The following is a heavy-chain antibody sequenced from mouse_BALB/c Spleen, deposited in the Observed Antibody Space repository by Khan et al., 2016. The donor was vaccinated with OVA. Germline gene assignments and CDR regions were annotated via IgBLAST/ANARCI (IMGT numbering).Heavy chain of an antibody. V-gene: IGHV5-12*01. CDR3: ARDYGNYAMDY. CDR2: ISNGGGST. CDR1: GFTFSDYY. Sequence: EGEMVEYGGGLVQPGGSLKLSCAASGFTFSDYYMYWVRQTPEKRLEWVAYISNGGGSTYYPDTVKGRFTISRDNAKNTLYLQMSRLKSEDTAMYYCARDYGNYAMDYWGQGTSVTVSS. D-gene: IGHD2-1*01. J-gene: IGHJ4*01.